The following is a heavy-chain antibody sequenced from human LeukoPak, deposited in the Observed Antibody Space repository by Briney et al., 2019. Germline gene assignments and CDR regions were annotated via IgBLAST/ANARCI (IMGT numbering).Heavy chain of an antibody. CDR3: ARVDWMIGAFDI. Sequence: GGSLRLSCAASGFTFDDYALHWVRQAPGKGLEWVSLIGGDGGSTYYADPVKGRFTISRDNAKNSLYLQMNSLRDEDTALYYCARVDWMIGAFDIWGQGTMVTVSS. D-gene: IGHD3-22*01. V-gene: IGHV3-43*02. CDR1: GFTFDDYA. J-gene: IGHJ3*02. CDR2: IGGDGGST.